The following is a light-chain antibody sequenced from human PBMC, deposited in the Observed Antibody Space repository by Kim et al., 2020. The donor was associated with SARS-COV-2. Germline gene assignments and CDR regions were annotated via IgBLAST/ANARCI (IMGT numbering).Light chain of an antibody. CDR3: QQRAKWLPWT. J-gene: IGKJ1*01. Sequence: EIVLTQSPATLSLSPGERATLSCRASLSVSNYLAWYQQKPGQAPSLLIYDASNRATGVPPRFSGSGSGTDFTLTISGLEPEDSAVYYCQQRAKWLPWTFGQGTKVDIK. V-gene: IGKV3-11*01. CDR1: LSVSNY. CDR2: DAS.